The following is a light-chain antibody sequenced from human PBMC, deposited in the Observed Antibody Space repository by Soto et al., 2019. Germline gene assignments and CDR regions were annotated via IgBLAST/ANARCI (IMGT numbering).Light chain of an antibody. CDR3: QQRRNWPPT. Sequence: EIVLTQSPATLSLSPGERATLSCRASQSVNNFLAWYQQRPGQAPRLLMYEASNRATGVPARFSGSGSGTDFTLTISSLEPEDFAIYYCQQRRNWPPTVGQGTKVDIK. CDR1: QSVNNF. V-gene: IGKV3-11*01. J-gene: IGKJ1*01. CDR2: EAS.